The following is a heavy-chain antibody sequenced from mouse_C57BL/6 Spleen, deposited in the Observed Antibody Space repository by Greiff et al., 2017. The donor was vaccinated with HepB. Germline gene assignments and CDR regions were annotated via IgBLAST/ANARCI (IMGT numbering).Heavy chain of an antibody. J-gene: IGHJ4*01. V-gene: IGHV1-69*01. Sequence: VQLQQPGAELVMPGASVKLSCKASGYTFTSYWMHWVKQSPGQGLEWIGEIDPSDSYTNYNQKFKGKSTLTVDKSSSTAYMQLSGLTSEDSAVYYCARWFLYAMDYWGQGTSVTVSS. CDR3: ARWFLYAMDY. CDR2: IDPSDSYT. D-gene: IGHD2-2*01. CDR1: GYTFTSYW.